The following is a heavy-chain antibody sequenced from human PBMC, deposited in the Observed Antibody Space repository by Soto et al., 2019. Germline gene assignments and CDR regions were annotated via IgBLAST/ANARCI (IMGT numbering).Heavy chain of an antibody. CDR3: AKDRRVVAVAAPFDY. Sequence: QVQLVESGGGVVQPGRSLRLSCAASGFTFSSYGMHWVRQAPGKGLEWVAVISYDGSNKYYADSVKVRFTISRDNSKNTLYLQMNSLRADDTAVYYCAKDRRVVAVAAPFDYWGQGTLVTVSS. CDR1: GFTFSSYG. V-gene: IGHV3-30*18. J-gene: IGHJ4*02. CDR2: ISYDGSNK. D-gene: IGHD6-19*01.